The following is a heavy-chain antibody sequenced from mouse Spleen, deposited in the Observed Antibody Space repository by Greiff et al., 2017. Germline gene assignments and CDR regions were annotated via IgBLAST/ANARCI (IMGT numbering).Heavy chain of an antibody. CDR2: IDPNSGGT. J-gene: IGHJ4*01. CDR1: GYTFTSYW. Sequence: QVQLQQPGAELVKPGASVKLSCKASGYTFTSYWMHWVKQRPGRGLEWIGRIDPNSGGTKYNEKFKSKATLTVDKPSSTAYMQLSSLTSEDSAVYYCAMIYYDYDDGPYYAMDYWGQGTSVTVSS. CDR3: AMIYYDYDDGPYYAMDY. V-gene: IGHV1-72*01. D-gene: IGHD2-4*01.